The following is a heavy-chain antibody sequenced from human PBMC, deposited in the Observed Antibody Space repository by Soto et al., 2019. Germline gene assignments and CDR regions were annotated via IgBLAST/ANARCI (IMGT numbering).Heavy chain of an antibody. CDR3: ARVADCTNGVCYTGYYGMDV. J-gene: IGHJ6*02. Sequence: QVQLVQSGAEVKKPGASVKVSCKASGYTFTSYDINWVRQATGQGLEWMGWMNPNSGNTGYAQKCQGRVTMTRNTSISTAYMELSSLRSEDTAVYYCARVADCTNGVCYTGYYGMDVWGQGTTVTVSS. V-gene: IGHV1-8*01. CDR1: GYTFTSYD. CDR2: MNPNSGNT. D-gene: IGHD2-8*01.